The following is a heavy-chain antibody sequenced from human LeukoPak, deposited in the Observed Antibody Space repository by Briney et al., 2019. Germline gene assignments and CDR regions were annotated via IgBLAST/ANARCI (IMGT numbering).Heavy chain of an antibody. D-gene: IGHD5-24*01. V-gene: IGHV5-51*01. J-gene: IGHJ4*02. Sequence: GESLKISCQGFGYTFITSWIGWVRQLPGKGLEWMAIIYAGNSDIKYSPSFQGQVSISTDRSINTAYLQWSSLKPSDTAIYYCAILNHPDGRVYWGQGTLVTVSS. CDR3: AILNHPDGRVY. CDR2: IYAGNSDI. CDR1: GYTFITSW.